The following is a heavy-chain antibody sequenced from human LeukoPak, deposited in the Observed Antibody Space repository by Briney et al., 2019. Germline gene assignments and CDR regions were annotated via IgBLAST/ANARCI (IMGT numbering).Heavy chain of an antibody. V-gene: IGHV4-4*02. Sequence: PSGTLSLTCAVSGGSISSSNWWSWVRQPPGKGLEWIGEIYHSGSTNYNPSLKSRVTISVDKSKNQFSLKLSSVTAADTAVYYCARRSDLDWLSLYYFDYWGQGTLVTVSS. D-gene: IGHD3-9*01. CDR1: GGSISSSNW. CDR3: ARRSDLDWLSLYYFDY. CDR2: IYHSGST. J-gene: IGHJ4*02.